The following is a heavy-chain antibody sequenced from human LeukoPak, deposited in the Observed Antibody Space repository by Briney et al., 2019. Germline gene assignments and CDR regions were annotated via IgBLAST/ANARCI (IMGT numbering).Heavy chain of an antibody. D-gene: IGHD5-12*01. J-gene: IGHJ4*02. Sequence: PGGSLRLSCIASGFVFSDYWMSWVRQAPGKGLEWLANISQDGRQTSYVGSVRGRFTVSRDNAKNSLYLQMNSLRADDTAVYYCVPDSPPRYSGYDWVFWGRGTRVTVSS. CDR2: ISQDGRQT. CDR1: GFVFSDYW. CDR3: VPDSPPRYSGYDWVF. V-gene: IGHV3-7*01.